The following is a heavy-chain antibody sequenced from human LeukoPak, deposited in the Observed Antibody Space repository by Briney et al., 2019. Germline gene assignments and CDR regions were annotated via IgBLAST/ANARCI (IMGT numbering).Heavy chain of an antibody. Sequence: SVEVSCKASGFTFTSSAVQWVRQARGQRLEWIGWIVVGSGNTNYAQKFQERVTITRDMSTSTAYMELSSLRSEDTAVYYCALAAGRYYYYYGMDVWGQGTTVTVSS. J-gene: IGHJ6*02. CDR1: GFTFTSSA. CDR3: ALAAGRYYYYYGMDV. D-gene: IGHD6-13*01. V-gene: IGHV1-58*01. CDR2: IVVGSGNT.